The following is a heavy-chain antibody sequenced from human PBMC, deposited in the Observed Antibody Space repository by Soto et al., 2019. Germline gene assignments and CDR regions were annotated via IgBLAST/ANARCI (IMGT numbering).Heavy chain of an antibody. CDR2: IRFDGSNT. Sequence: PGGSLRLSCAASAVTCTGFGMHWVRQAPGKGLEWVAVIRFDGSNTYYADSVKGRFTISRDNPKNMLYLQMNSLRAEDTAIYYCARDGVGTTTYFGYYDYWGLGTLLTVSS. CDR1: AVTCTGFG. D-gene: IGHD1-26*01. CDR3: ARDGVGTTTYFGYYDY. J-gene: IGHJ4*02. V-gene: IGHV3-33*01.